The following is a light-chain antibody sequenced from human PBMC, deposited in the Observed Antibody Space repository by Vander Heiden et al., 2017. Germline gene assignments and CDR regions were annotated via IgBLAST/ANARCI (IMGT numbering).Light chain of an antibody. J-gene: IGLJ1*01. Sequence: SYVLPQPPSVSVAPGQTARIICGGDDIGTKRVHWYQQRPGQAPVVVVFDNSDRPSGIPERFSGSNSGNTATLTISRVEAGDEADYYCQVWDSSSDHYVFATGTKVTVL. CDR1: DIGTKR. CDR3: QVWDSSSDHYV. V-gene: IGLV3-21*02. CDR2: DNS.